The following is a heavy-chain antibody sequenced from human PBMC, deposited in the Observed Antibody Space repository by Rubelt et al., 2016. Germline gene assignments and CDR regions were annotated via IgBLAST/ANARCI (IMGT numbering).Heavy chain of an antibody. CDR2: VFHSGST. D-gene: IGHD1-7*01. V-gene: IGHV4-4*02. CDR3: TSWNYVWFDY. CDR1: GGSISSNSW. Sequence: QVQLQESGPGLVKPSGTLSLTCAVSGGSISSNSWWSWVRQPPGQGLEWIGEVFHSGSTNYNPSLKSRVTISVAKSESRFSLTRTSVTAADTALYFCTSWNYVWFDYWGQGILVIVSS. J-gene: IGHJ4*02.